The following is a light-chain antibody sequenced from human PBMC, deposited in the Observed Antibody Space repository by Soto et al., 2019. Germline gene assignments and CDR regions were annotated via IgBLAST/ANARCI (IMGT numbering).Light chain of an antibody. J-gene: IGKJ4*01. CDR3: QQFNSYPPAT. CDR2: DAS. Sequence: AIQLTQSPSSLSASVGDRVTITCRASQGISSALAWYQQKPGKAPKLLIYDASRLESGVPSRFSGSGSGTDFTLPIGSLQPEDFAPYYCQQFNSYPPATFGGGTKVEIK. V-gene: IGKV1-13*02. CDR1: QGISSA.